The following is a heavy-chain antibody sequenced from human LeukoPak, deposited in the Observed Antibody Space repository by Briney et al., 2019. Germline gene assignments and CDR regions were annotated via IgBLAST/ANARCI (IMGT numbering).Heavy chain of an antibody. CDR2: IYYTGST. D-gene: IGHD1-26*01. J-gene: IGHJ4*02. Sequence: ASETLSLTCTVSGGSISSYYWSWIRQPPGKGLEWIGYIYYTGSTNYNPSLKSRVTMSVDTSKNQFSLKLSSVTAADTAVYYCARLHSGSYSRFDYWGQGTLVTVST. V-gene: IGHV4-59*08. CDR3: ARLHSGSYSRFDY. CDR1: GGSISSYY.